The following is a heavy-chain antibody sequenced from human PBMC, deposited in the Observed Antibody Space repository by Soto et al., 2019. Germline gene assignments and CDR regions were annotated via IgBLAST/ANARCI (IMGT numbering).Heavy chain of an antibody. J-gene: IGHJ4*02. D-gene: IGHD3-10*01. CDR3: ARDHSLWFGELLYYFDY. V-gene: IGHV1-46*01. CDR1: GYTFTSYY. Sequence: PRASVKVSCKASGYTFTSYYMHWVRQAPGQGLEWMGIINPSGGSTSYAQKFQGRVTMTRDTSTSTVYMELSSLRSEDTAVYYCARDHSLWFGELLYYFDYWGQGTLVTVSS. CDR2: INPSGGST.